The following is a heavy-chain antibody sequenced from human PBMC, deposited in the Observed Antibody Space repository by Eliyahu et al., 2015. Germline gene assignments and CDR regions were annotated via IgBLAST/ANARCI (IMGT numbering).Heavy chain of an antibody. J-gene: IGHJ4*02. Sequence: QVQLQESGPGLVKPSETLSLTCTVSGGSISSFYWSWIRQPPGKGLEWVGYIYYSGSVNYNPPLQSRVTISADTSKNQFSLKLSSVTAADTAVYYCARILTEDYDFWSGHSYYFDYWGQGNLVTVSS. D-gene: IGHD3-3*01. CDR1: GGSISSFY. CDR3: ARILTEDYDFWSGHSYYFDY. V-gene: IGHV4-59*01. CDR2: IYYSGSV.